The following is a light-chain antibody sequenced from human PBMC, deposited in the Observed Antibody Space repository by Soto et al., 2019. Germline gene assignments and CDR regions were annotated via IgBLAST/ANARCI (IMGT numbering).Light chain of an antibody. CDR2: ENN. V-gene: IGLV1-51*02. Sequence: QSVLKQPPSVSAAPGQKVTISCFGKSSNIGNNYVSWYQQLPGTAPKLLIYENNKRPSGIPDRFSGSKSGTSATLGITGLQTGDEADYYCGTWDSSLSAHVFATGTKVTVL. J-gene: IGLJ1*01. CDR3: GTWDSSLSAHV. CDR1: SSNIGNNY.